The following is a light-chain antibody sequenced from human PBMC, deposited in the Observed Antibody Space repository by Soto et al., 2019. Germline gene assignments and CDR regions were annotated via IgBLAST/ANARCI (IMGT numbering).Light chain of an antibody. Sequence: QSALTQPASVSGSPGQSITISCTGSSSDVGGYNYVSWYQHHPGKAPKLMIYDVSNRPSGVSNRFSGSKSGNTASLTISGLQAEDEAVFYCSSYTSRSTFVFGSGTKLTVL. CDR2: DVS. CDR1: SSDVGGYNY. V-gene: IGLV2-14*03. CDR3: SSYTSRSTFV. J-gene: IGLJ1*01.